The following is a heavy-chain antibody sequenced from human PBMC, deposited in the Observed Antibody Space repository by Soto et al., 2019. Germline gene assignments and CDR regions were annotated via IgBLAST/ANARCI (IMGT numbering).Heavy chain of an antibody. J-gene: IGHJ5*02. CDR1: CYSISSGYY. CDR3: ARVGETGTTIGGLNWFDP. Sequence: PSETLSLTCAVSCYSISSGYYWGWIRQPPGKGLEWIGSTYHSGSTYYNPSLKSRVTISVDTSKNQFSLKLSSVTAADTAVYYCARVGETGTTIGGLNWFDPWGQGTLVTVSS. V-gene: IGHV4-38-2*01. D-gene: IGHD1-7*01. CDR2: TYHSGST.